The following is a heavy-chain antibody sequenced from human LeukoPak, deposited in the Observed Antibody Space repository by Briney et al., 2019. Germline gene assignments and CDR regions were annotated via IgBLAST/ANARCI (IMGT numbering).Heavy chain of an antibody. CDR1: GFTFSSYA. CDR2: ISGSGGST. CDR3: AKGQTPKSYCSGGSCYSLHY. J-gene: IGHJ4*02. V-gene: IGHV3-23*01. Sequence: PGGSLRLSCAASGFTFSSYAMSWVRQAPGKGLEWVSAISGSGGSTYYADSVKGRFTISRDNSKNTLYLQMNSLRAEDTAVYYCAKGQTPKSYCSGGSCYSLHYWGQGTLVTVSS. D-gene: IGHD2-15*01.